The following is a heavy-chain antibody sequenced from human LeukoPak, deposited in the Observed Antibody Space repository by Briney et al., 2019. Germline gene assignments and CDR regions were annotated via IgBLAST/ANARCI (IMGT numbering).Heavy chain of an antibody. CDR1: GGSISSYY. D-gene: IGHD6-6*01. V-gene: IGHV4-4*07. CDR2: IYTSEST. J-gene: IGHJ4*02. CDR3: AREHSSSSSRDFDY. Sequence: SETLSLTCTVSGGSISSYYWSWIRQPAGKGLEWIGRIYTSESTNYNPSLKSRVTMSVDTSKNQFSLKVTSVTAADTAVYFCAREHSSSSSRDFDYWGQGTLVTVSS.